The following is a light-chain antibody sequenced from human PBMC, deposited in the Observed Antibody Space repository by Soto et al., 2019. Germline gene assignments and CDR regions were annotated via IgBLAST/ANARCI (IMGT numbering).Light chain of an antibody. V-gene: IGKV3-20*01. J-gene: IGKJ4*01. CDR2: GAS. CDR3: QQYASSPLT. Sequence: EIVLTQSPGTLSLSPGERATLSCRASQTVGNNYLAWYQQKPGPTPRLLIHGASNRATGIPDRISGSGSGTDFTLIISRLEPEDFAVYYCQQYASSPLTFGGGTKVEIK. CDR1: QTVGNNY.